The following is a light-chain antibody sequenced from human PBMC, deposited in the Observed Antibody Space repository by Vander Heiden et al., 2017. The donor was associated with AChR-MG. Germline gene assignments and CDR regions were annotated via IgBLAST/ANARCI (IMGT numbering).Light chain of an antibody. CDR1: QSLAYNF. Sequence: DIVLTQSPAILSLSPGQRAALTCRASQSLAYNFLAWYQHKLGQPPRLLIFGASNRATGVPDRFSGSGSGTDFTLTISRLEPEDFAVYYCQHYASLPRTFGQVTKVEMK. V-gene: IGKV3-20*01. CDR3: QHYASLPRT. CDR2: GAS. J-gene: IGKJ1*01.